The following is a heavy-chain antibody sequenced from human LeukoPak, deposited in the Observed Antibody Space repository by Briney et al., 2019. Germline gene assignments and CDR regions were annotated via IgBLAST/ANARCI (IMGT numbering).Heavy chain of an antibody. CDR1: GYTFTSYG. J-gene: IGHJ3*02. CDR3: ARDRIAAAGPPDAFDI. V-gene: IGHV1-18*01. CDR2: ISAYSGDT. Sequence: ASAKVSCKASGYTFTSYGISWVRQAPGQGLEWMGWISAYSGDTNYAQKFQGRATMTTDTSTSTAYMELRSLSSDDTAVYYCARDRIAAAGPPDAFDIWGQGTMVTVSS. D-gene: IGHD6-13*01.